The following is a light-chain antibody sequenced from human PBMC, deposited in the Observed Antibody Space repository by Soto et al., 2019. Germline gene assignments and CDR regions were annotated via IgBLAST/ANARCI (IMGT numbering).Light chain of an antibody. CDR1: SSDVGGYNS. Sequence: QSALTQPPSASGSPGQSVTISCTGTSSDVGGYNSVSWYQHLPGKAPKLLIYDVTKRPSVVPDRFSGSKSGNTASLTVSGLQAEDEADYYCSSYAATNIVVFGGGTKLTVL. V-gene: IGLV2-8*01. CDR3: SSYAATNIVV. J-gene: IGLJ2*01. CDR2: DVT.